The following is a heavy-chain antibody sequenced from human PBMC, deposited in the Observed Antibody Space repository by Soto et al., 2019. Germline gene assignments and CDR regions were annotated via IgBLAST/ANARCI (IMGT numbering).Heavy chain of an antibody. J-gene: IGHJ4*02. CDR1: GYSFTSYW. CDR3: AMYDFWSGYYFDY. CDR2: IDPSDSYT. V-gene: IGHV5-10-1*01. Sequence: PGKSLKISCKGSGYSFTSYWISWVRQMPGKGLEWMGRIDPSDSYTNYSPSFQGHVTISADKSISTAYLQWSSLKASDTAMYYCAMYDFWSGYYFDYWGQGTLVTVSS. D-gene: IGHD3-3*01.